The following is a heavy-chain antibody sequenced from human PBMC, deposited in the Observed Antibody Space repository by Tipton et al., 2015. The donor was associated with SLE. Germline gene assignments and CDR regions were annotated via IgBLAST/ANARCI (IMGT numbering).Heavy chain of an antibody. CDR1: GGSISRHY. D-gene: IGHD2-15*01. J-gene: IGHJ6*01. V-gene: IGHV4-34*01. Sequence: TLSLTCTVSGGSISRHYWSWIRQPPGEGLEWIGEINHSGSTNYNPSLKSRVTISVDTSKNQFSLKLTSLTAADTAVYYCARHRRGGRSGVDYGMDVWGQGTTVTVS. CDR2: INHSGST. CDR3: ARHRRGGRSGVDYGMDV.